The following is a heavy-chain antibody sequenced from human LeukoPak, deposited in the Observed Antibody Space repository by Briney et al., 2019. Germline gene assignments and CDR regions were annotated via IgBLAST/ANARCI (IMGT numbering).Heavy chain of an antibody. CDR1: GGSISSSSYY. CDR3: ARHFDCSSTSCYNGHFDY. D-gene: IGHD2-2*02. Sequence: SETLSLTCTVSGGSISSSSYYWGWIRQPPGKGLEWIGSIYYSGSTYYNPPLKSRVTISVDTSKNQFSLKLSSVTAADTAVYYCARHFDCSSTSCYNGHFDYWGQGTLVTVSS. J-gene: IGHJ4*02. V-gene: IGHV4-39*01. CDR2: IYYSGST.